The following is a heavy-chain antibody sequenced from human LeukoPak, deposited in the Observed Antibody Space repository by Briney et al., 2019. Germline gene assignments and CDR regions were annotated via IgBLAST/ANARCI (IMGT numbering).Heavy chain of an antibody. CDR3: ATPAATYYYDSSGYYYSN. J-gene: IGHJ4*02. Sequence: GASVKVSCKASGYTFTGYYMHWVRQAPGQGLAWMGWINPNSGGTNYAQKFQGRVTMTRDTSISTAYMELSRLRSDDTAVYYCATPAATYYYDSSGYYYSNWGQGTLVTVSS. CDR2: INPNSGGT. CDR1: GYTFTGYY. D-gene: IGHD3-22*01. V-gene: IGHV1-2*02.